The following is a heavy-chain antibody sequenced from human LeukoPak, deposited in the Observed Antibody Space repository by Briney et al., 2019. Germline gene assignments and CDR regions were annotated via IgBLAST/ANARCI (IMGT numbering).Heavy chain of an antibody. CDR3: IVFGDSNH. V-gene: IGHV3-53*01. CDR1: GLTLSNVW. CDR2: THSSGGT. Sequence: GGSLRLSCAASGLTLSNVWMSWVRQAPGKGLEWVSATHSSGGTYYADSVKGRFTISRDTSKNTLYLQINSLSVEDTAVYYCIVFGDSNHWGQGTLVTVSS. D-gene: IGHD4-17*01. J-gene: IGHJ5*02.